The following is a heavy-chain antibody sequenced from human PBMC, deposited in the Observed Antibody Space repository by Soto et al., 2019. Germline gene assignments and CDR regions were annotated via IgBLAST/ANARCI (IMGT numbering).Heavy chain of an antibody. CDR1: GGSISSGGYY. CDR2: VYYSGST. D-gene: IGHD1-1*01. Sequence: SETLSLTCTVAGGSISSGGYYWSWIRQHPGKGLEWIGYVYYSGSTYYNPSLKSRVTISVDTSKNQFSLKLSSVTAADTAVYYCARWPQLEPRFDYWGQGTLVTVSS. J-gene: IGHJ4*02. V-gene: IGHV4-31*03. CDR3: ARWPQLEPRFDY.